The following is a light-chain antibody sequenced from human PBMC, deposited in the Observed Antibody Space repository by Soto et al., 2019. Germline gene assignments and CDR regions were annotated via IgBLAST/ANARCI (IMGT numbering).Light chain of an antibody. V-gene: IGKV3-20*01. CDR2: GAS. Sequence: EIVLTQSPGTLSLSPGERATLSCRASQSVKSNYLAWYQQRPGQAPRLLIYGASSWAAGVPGRFSGSGSGTDFTLTISRLEPEDFAVYYCQQYGTSPRTFGQGTKLEIK. CDR1: QSVKSNY. CDR3: QQYGTSPRT. J-gene: IGKJ2*01.